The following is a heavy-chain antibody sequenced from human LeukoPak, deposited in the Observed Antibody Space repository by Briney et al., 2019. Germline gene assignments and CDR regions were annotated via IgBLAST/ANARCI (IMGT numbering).Heavy chain of an antibody. D-gene: IGHD5-12*01. J-gene: IGHJ4*02. CDR3: ARAPTSGVATSFDY. Sequence: LRLSCAASGLTFSSYAMSWVRQAPGEGLEWIGYIYHSGSTYYNPSLKSRVTISVDRSKNQFSLKLTSVTAADTAVYYCARAPTSGVATSFDYWGQGTLVTVSS. V-gene: IGHV4-30-2*01. CDR2: IYHSGST. CDR1: GLTFSSYA.